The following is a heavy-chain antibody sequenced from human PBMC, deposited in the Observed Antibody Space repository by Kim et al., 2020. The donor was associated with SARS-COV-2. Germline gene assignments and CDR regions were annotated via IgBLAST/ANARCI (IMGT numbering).Heavy chain of an antibody. CDR2: IYSGGST. J-gene: IGHJ6*02. CDR1: GFTVSSNY. Sequence: GGSLRLSCAASGFTVSSNYMSWVRQAPGKGLEWVSVIYSGGSTYYADSVKGRFTISRDNSKNTLYLQMNSLRAEDTAVYYCARDLGSTVTRGLDVWGQGTTVTVSS. D-gene: IGHD4-4*01. CDR3: ARDLGSTVTRGLDV. V-gene: IGHV3-53*01.